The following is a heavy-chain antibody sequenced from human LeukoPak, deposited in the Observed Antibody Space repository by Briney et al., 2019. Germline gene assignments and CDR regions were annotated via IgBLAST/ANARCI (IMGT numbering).Heavy chain of an antibody. J-gene: IGHJ3*02. D-gene: IGHD2-15*01. CDR2: ISYDGSNK. CDR3: ARNFPRCSGGSCYPDAFDI. V-gene: IGHV3-30*04. CDR1: GFTFSSYA. Sequence: PGRSLRLSCAASGFTFSSYAMHWVRQAPGKGLEWVAVISYDGSNKYYADSVKGRFTISRDNSKNTLYLQMSSLRAEDTAVYYCARNFPRCSGGSCYPDAFDIWGQGTMVTVSS.